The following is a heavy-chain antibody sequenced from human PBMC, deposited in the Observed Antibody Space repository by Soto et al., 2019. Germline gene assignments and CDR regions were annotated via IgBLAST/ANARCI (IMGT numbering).Heavy chain of an antibody. Sequence: SLRLSCAASGFTFSSYGIHWVRQAPGKGLEWVAVISYDGSNKYYADSVKGRFTISRDNSKNTLYLQMNSLRAEDTAVYYCAKDQVYCGGDCYAEDYWGQGTLVTVSS. J-gene: IGHJ4*02. CDR3: AKDQVYCGGDCYAEDY. CDR1: GFTFSSYG. V-gene: IGHV3-30*18. D-gene: IGHD2-21*02. CDR2: ISYDGSNK.